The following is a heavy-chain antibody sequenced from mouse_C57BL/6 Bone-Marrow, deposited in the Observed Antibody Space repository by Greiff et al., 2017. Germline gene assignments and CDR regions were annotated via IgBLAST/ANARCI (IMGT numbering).Heavy chain of an antibody. CDR3: AREYYWYFDV. CDR1: GYTFTSYW. J-gene: IGHJ1*03. D-gene: IGHD5-1*01. CDR2: IDPSDSYT. Sequence: QVQLKESGAELVMPGASVKLSCKASGYTFTSYWMHWVKQRPGQGLEWIGEIDPSDSYTNYNQKFKGKSTLTVDKSSSTAYLQLSSLTSEDSAVYYCAREYYWYFDVWGTGTTVTVSS. V-gene: IGHV1-69*01.